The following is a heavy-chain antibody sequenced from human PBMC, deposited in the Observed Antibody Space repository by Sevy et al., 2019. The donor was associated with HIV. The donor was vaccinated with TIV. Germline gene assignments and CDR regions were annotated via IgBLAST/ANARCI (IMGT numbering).Heavy chain of an antibody. V-gene: IGHV3-33*01. CDR2: IWYDGTNK. D-gene: IGHD4-17*01. CDR1: GFNFSIYG. J-gene: IGHJ4*02. CDR3: VRGRDYGNFDF. Sequence: GGSLRLSCAASGFNFSIYGMHWVRQAPGKGLEWVAFIWYDGTNKYYRHSVKGRFTISRENSKNTLFLQMNSLRAEDTALYYCVRGRDYGNFDFWGQGTLVTVSS.